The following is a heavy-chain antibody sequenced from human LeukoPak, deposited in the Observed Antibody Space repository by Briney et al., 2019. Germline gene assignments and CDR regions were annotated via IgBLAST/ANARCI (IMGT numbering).Heavy chain of an antibody. Sequence: PGGSLRLSCAASGFIFSSYAMSWVRQAPGKGLEWVSGFSVNDKTTYYAGSVKGRFTISRDNSKNTLYLQMSSLRVEDTAVYYCAKDPSVYYGDYIIRWGQGTLVLVSS. CDR1: GFIFSSYA. D-gene: IGHD4-17*01. J-gene: IGHJ4*02. CDR3: AKDPSVYYGDYIIR. V-gene: IGHV3-23*01. CDR2: FSVNDKTT.